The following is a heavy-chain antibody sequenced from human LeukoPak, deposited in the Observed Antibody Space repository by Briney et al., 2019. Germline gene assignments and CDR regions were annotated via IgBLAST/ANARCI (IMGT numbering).Heavy chain of an antibody. D-gene: IGHD3-16*01. CDR1: GFIFNHYD. CDR2: ISGSGVNT. Sequence: PGGSLRLSCAASGFIFNHYDMSWVRQAQAPGKGLEWVSAISGSGVNTFYTDSVKGRFTISRDNSKSTLYLQMNNLRAEDTAIYYCANADVTWGQGTLVTVSS. CDR3: ANADVT. V-gene: IGHV3-23*01. J-gene: IGHJ5*02.